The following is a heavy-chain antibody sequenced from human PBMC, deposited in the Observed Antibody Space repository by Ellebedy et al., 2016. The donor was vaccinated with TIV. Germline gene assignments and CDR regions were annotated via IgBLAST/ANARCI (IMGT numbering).Heavy chain of an antibody. J-gene: IGHJ3*01. CDR1: GFTLRDYW. CDR2: IKEDGSET. D-gene: IGHD4-23*01. Sequence: GESLKISXAASGFTLRDYWMSWVRQAPGQGLEWVANIKEDGSETNYVDSVRGRFTISRDNAKNSLFLQMNSLRAEDTALYYCTRDWVSRWEHAFVFWGEGTMVTVSS. CDR3: TRDWVSRWEHAFVF. V-gene: IGHV3-7*01.